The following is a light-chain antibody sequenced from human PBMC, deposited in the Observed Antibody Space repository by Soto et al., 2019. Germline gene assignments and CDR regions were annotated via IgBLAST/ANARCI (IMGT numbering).Light chain of an antibody. Sequence: IVMTQSPLSLPVTPGEPASISCRPSRSLLHSNGYQYLDWYLQKPGQSPRLLISLAFNRASGVHDRFSGSGSGTFFILKINRVEAEDVGIYYCMQNLEPPHTLGQGTKLEIK. CDR3: MQNLEPPHT. CDR2: LAF. V-gene: IGKV2-28*01. CDR1: RSLLHSNGYQY. J-gene: IGKJ2*01.